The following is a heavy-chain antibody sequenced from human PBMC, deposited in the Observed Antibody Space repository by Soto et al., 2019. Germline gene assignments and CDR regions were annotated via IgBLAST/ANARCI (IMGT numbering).Heavy chain of an antibody. J-gene: IGHJ4*02. CDR2: IWYDGSNK. V-gene: IGHV3-33*01. CDR1: GFTFNSYG. D-gene: IGHD6-19*01. Sequence: QVQLVESGGGVVQPGRSLRLSCAASGFTFNSYGMHWVRKAPGKGLEWVAVIWYDGSNKYYADSVKGRFTISRDNSKNTLYLQMNSLRAEDTAVYYCARDRYSSGWYDLDYWGQGTLVTVSS. CDR3: ARDRYSSGWYDLDY.